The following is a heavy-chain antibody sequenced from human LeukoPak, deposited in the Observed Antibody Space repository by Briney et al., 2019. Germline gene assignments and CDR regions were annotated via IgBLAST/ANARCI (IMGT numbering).Heavy chain of an antibody. V-gene: IGHV1-18*04. J-gene: IGHJ5*02. CDR1: GYTFTSYG. D-gene: IGHD3-10*01. CDR3: ARNPGTQAQFMVRGVIIPFDP. CDR2: ISAYNGNT. Sequence: ASVTVSCKASGYTFTSYGISWVRQAPGQGLEWMGWISAYNGNTNYAQKLQGRVTMTTDTSTSTAYMELRSLRSDDTAVYYCARNPGTQAQFMVRGVIIPFDPWGQGTLVTVSS.